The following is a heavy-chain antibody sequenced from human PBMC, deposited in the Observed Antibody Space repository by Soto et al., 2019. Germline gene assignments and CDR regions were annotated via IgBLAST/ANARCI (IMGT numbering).Heavy chain of an antibody. D-gene: IGHD3-22*01. CDR2: ITPMFGTP. Sequence: WPSVKVSCKASGGTFSRYTITCVRHSPGQGLEWMGGITPMFGTPNYAQKFQGRVTITADESTSTAYMELSSLRSEDTAMYYCARDGTLYDSSAYYYLYWGQGTLVTVSS. CDR3: ARDGTLYDSSAYYYLY. J-gene: IGHJ4*02. CDR1: GGTFSRYT. V-gene: IGHV1-69*13.